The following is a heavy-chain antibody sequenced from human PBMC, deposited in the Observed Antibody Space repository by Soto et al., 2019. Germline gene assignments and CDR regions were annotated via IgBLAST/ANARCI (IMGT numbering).Heavy chain of an antibody. CDR2: ISSSSSYI. J-gene: IGHJ6*03. Sequence: EVQLVESGGGLIKPGGSLRLSCAASGFTYSSYSMNWVRQAPGKGLEWVSSISSSSSYIYYADSVKGRFTISRDNAKNSLYLQMNSLRAEDTAVYYCARVGGYYYYYMDVCGKGTTVTVSS. CDR3: ARVGGYYYYYMDV. CDR1: GFTYSSYS. V-gene: IGHV3-21*01. D-gene: IGHD2-15*01.